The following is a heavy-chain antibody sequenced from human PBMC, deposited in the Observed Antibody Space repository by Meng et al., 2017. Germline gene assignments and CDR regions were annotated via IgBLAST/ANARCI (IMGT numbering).Heavy chain of an antibody. V-gene: IGHV3-9*03. J-gene: IGHJ5*02. CDR2: ISWNSGSI. CDR3: ARAPSITTTTNH. CDR1: GFTFDDYA. D-gene: IGHD3-22*01. Sequence: SLKISCAASGFTFDDYAMHWVRQAPGKGLEWVSGISWNSGSIGYADSVKGRFTISRDNAKNSLYLQMNSLRAEDMALYYCARAPSITTTTNHWGQGTRVTVSS.